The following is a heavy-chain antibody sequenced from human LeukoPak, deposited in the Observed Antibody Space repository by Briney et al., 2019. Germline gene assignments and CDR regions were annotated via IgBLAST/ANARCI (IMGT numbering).Heavy chain of an antibody. CDR3: AKDLSSYSSGWSMYYFDY. V-gene: IGHV3-23*01. J-gene: IGHJ4*02. D-gene: IGHD6-19*01. CDR1: GFTVSSNY. Sequence: QPGGSLRLSCAASGFTVSSNYMSWVRQAPGKGLEWVSVISGSGGSTYYADSVKGRFTISRDNSKNTLYLQMNSLRAEDTAVYYCAKDLSSYSSGWSMYYFDYWGQGTLVTVSS. CDR2: ISGSGGST.